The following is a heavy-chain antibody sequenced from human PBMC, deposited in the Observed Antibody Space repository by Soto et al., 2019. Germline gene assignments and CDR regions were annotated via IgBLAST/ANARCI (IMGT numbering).Heavy chain of an antibody. J-gene: IGHJ4*02. CDR2: TYYRSKWDN. V-gene: IGHV6-1*01. CDR1: GDSVSRNSAA. CDR3: ARDHRGVKDY. D-gene: IGHD3-10*01. Sequence: SQTLSLPCAISGDSVSRNSAAWNWIRQSPSRGLEWLGRTYYRSKWDNDYAVSVQSRITITPDTSKNQFTRQLNSVTPEDTAGYYCARDHRGVKDYWGQGTTVTVSS.